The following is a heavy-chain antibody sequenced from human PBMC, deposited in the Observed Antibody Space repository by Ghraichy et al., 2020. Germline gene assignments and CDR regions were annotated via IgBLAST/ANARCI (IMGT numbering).Heavy chain of an antibody. Sequence: GGSLRLSCAASGFTFSTYSMNWVRLAPGKGLEWVSYIVSSSSAKYYADSVRGRFTISRDNAKNSLYLQMNSLSDEDTAVYYWAREGASGSYLDYWGRGTLVTVSS. V-gene: IGHV3-48*02. CDR1: GFTFSTYS. CDR3: AREGASGSYLDY. CDR2: IVSSSSAK. D-gene: IGHD3-10*01. J-gene: IGHJ4*02.